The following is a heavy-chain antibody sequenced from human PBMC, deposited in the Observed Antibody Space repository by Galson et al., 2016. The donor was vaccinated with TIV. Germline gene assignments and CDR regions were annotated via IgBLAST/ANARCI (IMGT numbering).Heavy chain of an antibody. J-gene: IGHJ2*01. CDR2: IIPILGIA. CDR3: ARGTEVGATAYWYFDL. Sequence: SVKVSCKASGGTFSNYATCWVRQAPGQGLEWMGRIIPILGIANYAEKIQGRATITADKSTSTAYMELSSLRSDDTAVYYCARGTEVGATAYWYFDLWGRGTLVTVSS. CDR1: GGTFSNYA. V-gene: IGHV1-69*04. D-gene: IGHD1-26*01.